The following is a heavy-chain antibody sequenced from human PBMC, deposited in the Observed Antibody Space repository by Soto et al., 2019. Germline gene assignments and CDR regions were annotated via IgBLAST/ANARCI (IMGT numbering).Heavy chain of an antibody. Sequence: ASVKVSCRASGYTFPSYGISWVRDAPGQGLEWMGWISAYSGNTHYAQNLQGRVTMTTDPSTSTAYMDLGRLRSHDTAVFYCAGGLAVVTVPYYFPCWGQETLL. J-gene: IGHJ4*02. CDR3: AGGLAVVTVPYYFPC. CDR2: ISAYSGNT. D-gene: IGHD3-22*01. V-gene: IGHV1-18*01. CDR1: GYTFPSYG.